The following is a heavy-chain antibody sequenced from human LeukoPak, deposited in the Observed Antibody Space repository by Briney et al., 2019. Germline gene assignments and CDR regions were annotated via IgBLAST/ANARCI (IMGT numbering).Heavy chain of an antibody. J-gene: IGHJ5*02. CDR1: GYTFTSYA. Sequence: ASVKVSCKASGYTFTSYAMNWVRQAPGQGLEWMGWINTNTGNPTYAQGFTGRFVFSLDTSVSTAYLQISSLKAEDTAVYFCARRGYSYGYYWFDPWGQGTLVTVSS. V-gene: IGHV7-4-1*02. CDR2: INTNTGNP. D-gene: IGHD5-18*01. CDR3: ARRGYSYGYYWFDP.